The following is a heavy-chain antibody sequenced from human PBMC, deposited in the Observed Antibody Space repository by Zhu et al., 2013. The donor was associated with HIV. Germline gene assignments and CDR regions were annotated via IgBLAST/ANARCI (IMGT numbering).Heavy chain of an antibody. CDR3: ARESGWVAVAGTESGYFDL. D-gene: IGHD6-19*01. CDR1: GGTFSSYA. Sequence: QVQLVQSGAEVKKPGSSVKVSCKASGGTFSSYAISWVRQAPGQGLEWMGGIIPIFGTANYAQKFQGRVTITADESTSTAYMELSSLRSEDTAVYYCARESGWVAVAGTESGYFDLWGRGTLVTVSS. J-gene: IGHJ2*01. CDR2: IIPIFGTA. V-gene: IGHV1-69*01.